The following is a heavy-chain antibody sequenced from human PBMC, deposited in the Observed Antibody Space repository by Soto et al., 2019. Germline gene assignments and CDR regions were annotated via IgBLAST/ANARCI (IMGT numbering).Heavy chain of an antibody. J-gene: IGHJ4*02. V-gene: IGHV3-30*03. CDR2: ISYDGSNK. CDR1: GFTFSSYG. Sequence: LRLSCAASGFTFSSYGMHWVRQAPGKGLEWVAVISYDGSNKYYADSVKGRFTISRDNSKNTLYLQMNSLRAEDTAVYYCASNGYDSSGYYYPYFDYWGQGTLVTVSS. CDR3: ASNGYDSSGYYYPYFDY. D-gene: IGHD3-22*01.